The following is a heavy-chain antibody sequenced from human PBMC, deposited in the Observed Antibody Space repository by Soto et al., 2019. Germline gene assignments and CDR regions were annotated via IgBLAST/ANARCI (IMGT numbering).Heavy chain of an antibody. CDR3: ANLAYGDYYFDY. CDR1: GFTFSSYW. J-gene: IGHJ4*02. Sequence: GGSLRLSCAASGFTFSSYWMSWVRQAPGKGLEWVANIKQDGSEKYYVDSVKGRFTISRDNSKNTLYLQMNSLRAEDTAVYYCANLAYGDYYFDYWGQGTLVTVSS. CDR2: IKQDGSEK. D-gene: IGHD4-17*01. V-gene: IGHV3-7*03.